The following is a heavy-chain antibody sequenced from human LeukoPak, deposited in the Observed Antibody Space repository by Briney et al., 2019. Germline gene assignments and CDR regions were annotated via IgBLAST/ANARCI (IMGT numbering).Heavy chain of an antibody. Sequence: SETLSLTCTVSGGSLSSSSYYWGWIRQPPGKGLEWIGSIYHSGSTYYNPSLKSRVTISVDTSKNQFSLKLSSVTAADTAVYYRARSWNGMGDNWFDPWGQGTLVTVSS. V-gene: IGHV4-39*07. CDR1: GGSLSSSSYY. CDR3: ARSWNGMGDNWFDP. CDR2: IYHSGST. D-gene: IGHD1-1*01. J-gene: IGHJ5*02.